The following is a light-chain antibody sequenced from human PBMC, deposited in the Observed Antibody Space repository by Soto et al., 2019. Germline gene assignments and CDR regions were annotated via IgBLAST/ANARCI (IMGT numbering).Light chain of an antibody. CDR3: GVWDDSLTLYV. Sequence: QSALARPPSVSAAPGQTVTISCSGSSSNIEKYFVSWYQQLPGAAPKLLIYDSNKRPPGIPERFSASKSGTSATLGITGLQTGDEADYYCGVWDDSLTLYVFGPGTKVTVL. J-gene: IGLJ1*01. CDR2: DSN. CDR1: SSNIEKYF. V-gene: IGLV1-51*01.